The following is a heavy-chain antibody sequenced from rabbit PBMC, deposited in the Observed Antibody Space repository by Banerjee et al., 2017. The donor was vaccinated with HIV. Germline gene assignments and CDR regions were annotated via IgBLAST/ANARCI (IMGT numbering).Heavy chain of an antibody. J-gene: IGHJ4*01. V-gene: IGHV1S43*01. CDR2: IDIGDGST. D-gene: IGHD1-1*01. CDR1: GIDFSSSNY. Sequence: QSLEESGGDLVKPGASLTLTCTASGIDFSSSNYMCWVRQAPGKRPEWIACIDIGDGSTYYASWVNGRFTISRSTSLNTVDLKMTSLTVADTATYFCAREGVNIGGGYLWGPGTLVTVS. CDR3: AREGVNIGGGYL.